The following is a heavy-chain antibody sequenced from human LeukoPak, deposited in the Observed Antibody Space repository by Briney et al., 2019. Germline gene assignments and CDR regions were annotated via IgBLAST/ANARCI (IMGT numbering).Heavy chain of an antibody. CDR1: GYSNSRGYS. CDR3: ARDTPTTPFDP. CDR2: IYHSGST. D-gene: IGHD1-26*01. J-gene: IGHJ5*02. V-gene: IGHV4-38-2*02. Sequence: SQTLSLTRTFSGYSNSRGYSWGWIRQPPGKWLDWIGRIYHSGSTYYDPSLKSRVTISVDTSKNQFSLKLSSVTAADTAVYYCARDTPTTPFDPWGQGTLVTVSS.